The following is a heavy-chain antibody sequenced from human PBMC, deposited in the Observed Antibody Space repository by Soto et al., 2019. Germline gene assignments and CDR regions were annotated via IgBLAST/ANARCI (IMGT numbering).Heavy chain of an antibody. V-gene: IGHV1-18*01. J-gene: IGHJ3*02. Sequence: ASVKVSCKASGYTFTSYGISWVRQAPGQGLEWMGWISAYNGNTNYAQKLQGRVTMTTDTSTSTAYMELRSLRSDDTAVYYCARDKPAAGTTDAFDIWGQGTMVTVSS. CDR1: GYTFTSYG. D-gene: IGHD1-7*01. CDR2: ISAYNGNT. CDR3: ARDKPAAGTTDAFDI.